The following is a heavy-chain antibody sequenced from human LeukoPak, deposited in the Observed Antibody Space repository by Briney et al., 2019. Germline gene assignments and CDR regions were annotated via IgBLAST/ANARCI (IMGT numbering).Heavy chain of an antibody. Sequence: PSETLSLTCTVSGVSISTYSWSWIRQPPGKGLEWIGYSYNPSLRSRVTISVDTSKNQFSLKLSSVTAADTAVYYCARGGKRGSYYSAADYWGQGTLVTVSS. V-gene: IGHV4-59*12. CDR3: ARGGKRGSYYSAADY. CDR2: S. CDR1: GVSISTYS. J-gene: IGHJ4*02. D-gene: IGHD1-26*01.